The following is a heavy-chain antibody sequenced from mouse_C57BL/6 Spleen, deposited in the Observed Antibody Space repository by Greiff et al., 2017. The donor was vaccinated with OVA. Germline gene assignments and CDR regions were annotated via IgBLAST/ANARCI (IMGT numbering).Heavy chain of an antibody. CDR3: ARKEFITTVVEDY. J-gene: IGHJ2*01. Sequence: VQLQQPGAELVKPGASVKLSCKASGYTFTSYWMQWVKQRPGQGLEWIGEIDPSDSYTNYNQKFKGKATLTVDTSSSTAYMQLSSLTSEDSAVYYCARKEFITTVVEDYWGQGTTLTVSS. D-gene: IGHD1-1*01. V-gene: IGHV1-50*01. CDR1: GYTFTSYW. CDR2: IDPSDSYT.